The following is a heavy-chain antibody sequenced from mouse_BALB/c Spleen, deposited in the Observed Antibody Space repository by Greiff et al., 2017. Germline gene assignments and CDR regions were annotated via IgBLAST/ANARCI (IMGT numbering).Heavy chain of an antibody. CDR2: IGAGGST. V-gene: IGHV2-9*02. J-gene: IGHJ1*01. CDR3: ARDDGYYWYFDV. Sequence: QVQLKESGPGLVAPSQSLSITCTVSGFSLTSYGVHWVRQPPGKGLEWLGVIGAGGSTNYNSALMSRLSISKDNSKSQVFLKMNSLQTDDTAMYYCARDDGYYWYFDVWGEGTTVTVSS. CDR1: GFSLTSYG. D-gene: IGHD2-3*01.